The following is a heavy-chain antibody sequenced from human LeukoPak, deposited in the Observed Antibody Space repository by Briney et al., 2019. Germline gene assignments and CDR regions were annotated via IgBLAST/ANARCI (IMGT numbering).Heavy chain of an antibody. CDR2: IFPGDSDT. CDR3: ARSGAGYDYAWGGYRPNSFDI. CDR1: GYSFTSYW. V-gene: IGHV5-51*01. Sequence: GESLKISCSGSGYSFTSYWIGWVRQMPGKGLEGMGIIFPGDSDTRCSPSFQGQVTISADKSISTAYLQWSSLKASDTATYYCARSGAGYDYAWGGYRPNSFDIWGQGTMVTVSS. D-gene: IGHD3-16*02. J-gene: IGHJ3*02.